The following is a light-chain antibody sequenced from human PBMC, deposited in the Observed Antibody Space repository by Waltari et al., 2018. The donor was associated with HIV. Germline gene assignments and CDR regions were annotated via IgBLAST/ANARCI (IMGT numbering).Light chain of an antibody. CDR1: CSDVGGYNS. CDR3: KSKTSSSTPCV. CDR2: YVS. J-gene: IGLJ1*01. Sequence: QSALTQPASVSGSPGQSITISCTGTCSDVGGYNSVAWYQQHPGKAPKLIIYYVSNRPSGVPYRFSGSKSGNTASLTISGLQAEDEADYYCKSKTSSSTPCVFGTGTKVTVL. V-gene: IGLV2-14*03.